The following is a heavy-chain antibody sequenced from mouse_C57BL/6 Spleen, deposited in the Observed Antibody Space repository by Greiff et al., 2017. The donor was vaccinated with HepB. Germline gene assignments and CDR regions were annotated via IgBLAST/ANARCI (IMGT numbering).Heavy chain of an antibody. Sequence: VQLKQSGGGLVKPGGSLKLSCAASGFTFSDYGMHWVRQAPEKGLEWVAYISSGSSTIYYADTVKGRFTISRDNAKNTLFLQMTSLRSEDTAMYYCARGDPYYGNYAYAMDYWGQGTSVTVSS. D-gene: IGHD2-1*01. V-gene: IGHV5-17*01. CDR3: ARGDPYYGNYAYAMDY. CDR1: GFTFSDYG. CDR2: ISSGSSTI. J-gene: IGHJ4*01.